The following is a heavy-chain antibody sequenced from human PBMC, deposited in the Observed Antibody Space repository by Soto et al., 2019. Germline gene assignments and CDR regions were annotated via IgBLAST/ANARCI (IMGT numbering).Heavy chain of an antibody. J-gene: IGHJ3*02. Sequence: HHGGSLRLSCASSGCTFSTYWLSCFRQAPGKGLEWVANIKQDGSEKYYVDSVKGRFTISRDNAKNSLYLQMNSLRAEDTAVYYCARDLLSSGWSFDAFDIWGQGTMVTVSS. CDR2: IKQDGSEK. CDR1: GCTFSTYW. V-gene: IGHV3-7*03. D-gene: IGHD6-19*01. CDR3: ARDLLSSGWSFDAFDI.